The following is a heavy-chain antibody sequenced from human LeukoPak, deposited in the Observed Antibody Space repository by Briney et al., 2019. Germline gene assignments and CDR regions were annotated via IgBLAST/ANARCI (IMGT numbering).Heavy chain of an antibody. CDR2: INPNSGGT. Sequence: ASVKVSCKASGYTFTGYYMHWVRQAPGQGLEWMGWINPNSGGTNYAQKFQGRVTMTRDTSISTAYMELSRLRSDGTAVYYCARETDFWSGYPTKSYYYYGMDVWGQGTTVTVSS. CDR1: GYTFTGYY. CDR3: ARETDFWSGYPTKSYYYYGMDV. J-gene: IGHJ6*02. D-gene: IGHD3-3*01. V-gene: IGHV1-2*02.